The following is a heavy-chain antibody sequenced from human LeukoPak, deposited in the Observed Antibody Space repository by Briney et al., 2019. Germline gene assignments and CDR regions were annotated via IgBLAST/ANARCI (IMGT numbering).Heavy chain of an antibody. CDR3: AKGNWGERLDWYFDL. D-gene: IGHD1-26*01. CDR1: GFIFSDYE. J-gene: IGHJ2*01. V-gene: IGHV3-48*03. CDR2: ISSSGRTI. Sequence: GGSLRLSCATSGFIFSDYEMNWVRQAPGKGLEWVSYISSSGRTIFYADSVKGRFTISRDSAKKSVYLQMNSLRDEDTAVYYCAKGNWGERLDWYFDLWGRGTLVTVSS.